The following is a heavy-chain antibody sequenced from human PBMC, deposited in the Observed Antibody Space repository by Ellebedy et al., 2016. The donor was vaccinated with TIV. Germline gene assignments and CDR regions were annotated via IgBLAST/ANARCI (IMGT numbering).Heavy chain of an antibody. Sequence: GGSLRLXXAASGFTFSSYAMHWVRQAPGKGLEWVAVISYDGSNKYYADSVKGRFTISRDNSKNTLYLQMNSLRAEDTAVYYCAKDRGYVRGSFDYWGQGTLVTVSS. CDR2: ISYDGSNK. D-gene: IGHD3-16*01. CDR3: AKDRGYVRGSFDY. J-gene: IGHJ4*02. CDR1: GFTFSSYA. V-gene: IGHV3-30-3*01.